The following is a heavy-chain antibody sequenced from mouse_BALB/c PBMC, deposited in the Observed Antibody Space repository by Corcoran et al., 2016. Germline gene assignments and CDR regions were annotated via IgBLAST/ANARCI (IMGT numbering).Heavy chain of an antibody. V-gene: IGHV14-3*02. Sequence: EVQLQQSGAELVQQGASVKLSGTAYVFNINDTYMNRVKQGPAQGREWMGRIDPANGNTKYDPKYQGKATITTDTSSNTAYLQLSSLTSEDTAVYYCASSTRITTRAMDYWGQGTSVTVSS. CDR3: ASSTRITTRAMDY. CDR2: IDPANGNT. D-gene: IGHD2-4*01. CDR1: VFNINDTY. J-gene: IGHJ4*01.